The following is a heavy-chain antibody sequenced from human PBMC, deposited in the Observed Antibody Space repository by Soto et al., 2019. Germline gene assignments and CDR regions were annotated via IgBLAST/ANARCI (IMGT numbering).Heavy chain of an antibody. J-gene: IGHJ5*02. CDR3: ARLWFGELLQYNWFDP. CDR2: IDPSDSYT. D-gene: IGHD3-10*01. V-gene: IGHV5-10-1*01. CDR1: GYSFTSYW. Sequence: PGESLKISCKGSGYSFTSYWIGWVRQMPGKGLEWMGRIDPSDSYTNYSPSFQGHVTISADKSISTAYLQWSSLKASDTAMYYCARLWFGELLQYNWFDPWGQGTLVTVSS.